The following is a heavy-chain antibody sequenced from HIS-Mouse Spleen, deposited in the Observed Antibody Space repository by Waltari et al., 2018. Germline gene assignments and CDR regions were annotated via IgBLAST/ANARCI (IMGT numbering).Heavy chain of an antibody. V-gene: IGHV4-39*07. CDR2: IYYSVRN. CDR1: GGSISSSSYY. D-gene: IGHD3-10*01. Sequence: QLQLQESGPGLVKPSETLSLTCTVSGGSISSSSYYWGWIRQPPGKGLEWIGSIYYSVRNAYTPTLKCRVTISVDTSKNQFSLKLSSVTAADTAVYYCARAYYYGSGSYYKGYFDYWGQGTLVTVSS. J-gene: IGHJ4*02. CDR3: ARAYYYGSGSYYKGYFDY.